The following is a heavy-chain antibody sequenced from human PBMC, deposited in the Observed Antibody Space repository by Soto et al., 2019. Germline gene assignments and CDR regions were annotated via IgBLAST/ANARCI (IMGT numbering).Heavy chain of an antibody. D-gene: IGHD3-22*01. J-gene: IGHJ5*02. V-gene: IGHV4-30-2*01. Sequence: PSETLSLTCAVSGGSISSGGYSWSWIRQPPGKGLEWIGYISPSGSTYQNPSLQSRVTMSVDTSKNQFSLKLSSVTAADTAVYYCARKMPTMIVVVIQNWFDPWGQGTLVTVSS. CDR1: GGSISSGGYS. CDR2: ISPSGST. CDR3: ARKMPTMIVVVIQNWFDP.